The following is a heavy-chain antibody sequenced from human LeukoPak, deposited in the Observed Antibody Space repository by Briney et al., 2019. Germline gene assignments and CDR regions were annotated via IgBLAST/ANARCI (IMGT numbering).Heavy chain of an antibody. D-gene: IGHD3-22*01. CDR1: GGSFSGYH. Sequence: PSETLSLTCAVYGGSFSGYHWSWIRQPPGKGLEWIGEINHSGSTNYNPSLKSRVTISVDTSKNQFSLKLSSVTAADTAVYYCARRDYYDSSGPHFDYYFDYWGQGTLVTVSS. J-gene: IGHJ4*02. V-gene: IGHV4-34*01. CDR2: INHSGST. CDR3: ARRDYYDSSGPHFDYYFDY.